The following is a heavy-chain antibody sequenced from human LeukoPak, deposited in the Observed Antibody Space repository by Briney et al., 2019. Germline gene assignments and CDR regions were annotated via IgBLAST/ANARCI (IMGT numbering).Heavy chain of an antibody. J-gene: IGHJ4*02. D-gene: IGHD4-17*01. V-gene: IGHV3-74*01. CDR2: INNDGSST. CDR3: AKEIGDYSGFDF. CDR1: GFTFSSYW. Sequence: GGSLRLSCAASGFTFSSYWMHSVRHAPGKGLLWVSRINNDGSSTNYADSVKGRFTISRDNDKNSLYLQMNTLRAADTAVYYCAKEIGDYSGFDFWGQGTLVTVSS.